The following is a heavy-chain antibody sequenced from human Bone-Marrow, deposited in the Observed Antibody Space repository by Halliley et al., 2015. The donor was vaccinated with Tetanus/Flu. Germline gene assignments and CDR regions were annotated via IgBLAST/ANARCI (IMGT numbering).Heavy chain of an antibody. V-gene: IGHV4-59*12. CDR3: ARRAYCSSTSCFDAFDI. J-gene: IGHJ3*02. CDR2: ISYSGST. D-gene: IGHD2-2*01. CDR1: GGSINGYY. Sequence: TLSLTCTVSGGSINGYYWSWIRQPPGKGLEWIAYISYSGSTTYKPSLKSRLSMSSDTSKNQFSLRLTSVTAADTAVYYCARRAYCSSTSCFDAFDIWGQGTMVTVSS.